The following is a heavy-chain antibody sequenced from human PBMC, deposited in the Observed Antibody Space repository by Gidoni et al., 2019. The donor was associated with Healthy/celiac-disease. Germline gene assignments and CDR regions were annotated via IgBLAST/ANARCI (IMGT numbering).Heavy chain of an antibody. J-gene: IGHJ4*02. CDR1: GYPFTSYG. D-gene: IGHD6-13*01. Sequence: QVQLVQSGAEGKKPGASVKVSCKASGYPFTSYGISGVRPAPGQGLEWMGWISAYKGNTNYAQKLQGRVTMTTDTSTSTAYMELRSLRSDDTAVYYGARSGEQHLHVPVDYWGQGTLVTVSS. V-gene: IGHV1-18*04. CDR2: ISAYKGNT. CDR3: ARSGEQHLHVPVDY.